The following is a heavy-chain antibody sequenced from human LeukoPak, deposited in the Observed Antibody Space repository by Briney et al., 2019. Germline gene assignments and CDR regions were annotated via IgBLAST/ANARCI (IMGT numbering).Heavy chain of an antibody. CDR1: GGSISSYY. D-gene: IGHD6-19*01. Sequence: SETLSLTCTVSGGSISSYYWSWIRQPPGKGLEWIGYIYYSGSTNYNPSLKSRVTISVDTSKSQFSLKLSSVTAADTAVYYCARAGGWYQGVFDYWGQGTLVTVSS. V-gene: IGHV4-59*01. J-gene: IGHJ4*02. CDR2: IYYSGST. CDR3: ARAGGWYQGVFDY.